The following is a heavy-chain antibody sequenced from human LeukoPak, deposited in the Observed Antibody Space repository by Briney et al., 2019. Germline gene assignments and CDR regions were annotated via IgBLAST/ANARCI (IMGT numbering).Heavy chain of an antibody. CDR1: GGSISSSNW. CDR2: IYHSGST. D-gene: IGHD2-15*01. V-gene: IGHV4-4*02. J-gene: IGHJ5*02. CDR3: ARDNCSGGSCYP. Sequence: SETLSLTCAVSGGSISSSNWWSWVRQPPGKGLEWIGEIYHSGSTNYNPSLKSRVAISVDKSENQFSLKLSSVTAAETAVYYCARDNCSGGSCYPWGQGTLVTVSS.